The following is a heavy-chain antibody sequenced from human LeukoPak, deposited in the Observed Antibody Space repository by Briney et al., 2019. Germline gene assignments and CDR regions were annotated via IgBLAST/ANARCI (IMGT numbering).Heavy chain of an antibody. V-gene: IGHV3-21*01. D-gene: IGHD5-24*01. J-gene: IGHJ4*02. CDR1: GFTFSSYS. Sequence: GGSLRLSCAASGFTFSSYSMNWVRQAPGKGLEWVSSISSSSSYIYYADSVKGRFTIPRDNAKNSLYLQMNSLRAEDTAVYYCARDWDGYFLTYWGQGTLVTVSS. CDR3: ARDWDGYFLTY. CDR2: ISSSSSYI.